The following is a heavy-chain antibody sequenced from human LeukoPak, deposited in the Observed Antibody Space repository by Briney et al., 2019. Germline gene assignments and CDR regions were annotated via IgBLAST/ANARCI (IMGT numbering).Heavy chain of an antibody. CDR1: GFTFSSYN. Sequence: GGSLRLSCTASGFTFSSYNMHWVRQAPGKGLEWVAVIPYDGSNKYYADSVKGRFTISRDNSKNTLYLQVNSLRSEDTAVYYCARDNSVRDEAWWFNPWGQGTLVTVSS. D-gene: IGHD5-24*01. J-gene: IGHJ5*02. V-gene: IGHV3-30*04. CDR3: ARDNSVRDEAWWFNP. CDR2: IPYDGSNK.